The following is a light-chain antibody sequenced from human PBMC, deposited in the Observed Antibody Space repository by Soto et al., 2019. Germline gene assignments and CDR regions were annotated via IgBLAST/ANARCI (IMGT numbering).Light chain of an antibody. CDR3: QQYNNWPPYT. J-gene: IGKJ2*01. V-gene: IGKV3-15*01. CDR2: GAS. CDR1: QSVGGD. Sequence: ERVMTQSPATLSVSPGERATLSCRASQSVGGDLAWYQQKPGQAPRLLIYGASTRATGIPARFSGSGSGTEFTLTISSLQSEDFAVYYCQQYNNWPPYTFGQGTKVDIK.